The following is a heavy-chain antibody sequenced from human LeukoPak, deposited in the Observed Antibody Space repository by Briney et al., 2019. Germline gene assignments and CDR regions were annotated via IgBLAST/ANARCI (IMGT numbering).Heavy chain of an antibody. CDR1: GFTLSSFG. D-gene: IGHD3-10*01. V-gene: IGHV3-33*01. CDR3: ARDGKGFGELLY. Sequence: GGSLRLSCAASGFTLSSFGMHWVRQAPGKGLEWVAIVWYDGSKRYYADSVKGRFTISRDDSKNTLYLQMNSLRAEDTAVYYCARDGKGFGELLYWGQGTLVTVSS. J-gene: IGHJ4*02. CDR2: VWYDGSKR.